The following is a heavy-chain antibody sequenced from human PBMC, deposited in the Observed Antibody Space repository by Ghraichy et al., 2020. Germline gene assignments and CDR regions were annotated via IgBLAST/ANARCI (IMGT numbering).Heavy chain of an antibody. CDR3: ARGSGSYFAYYFDY. J-gene: IGHJ4*02. CDR2: MSPNSGNT. V-gene: IGHV1-8*01. Sequence: ASVKVSCKASGYTFTTYDINWVRQAPGQVLEWMGWMSPNSGNTGYAQKFQGRVTMTRDTSISTAYMELSGLRSEETAVYYCARGSGSYFAYYFDYWGQGTLITVSS. D-gene: IGHD1-26*01. CDR1: GYTFTTYD.